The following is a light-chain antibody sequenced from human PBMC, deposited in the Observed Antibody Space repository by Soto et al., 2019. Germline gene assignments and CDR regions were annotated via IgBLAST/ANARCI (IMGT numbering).Light chain of an antibody. CDR3: SSYTSSSTWV. Sequence: QSALTQPASVSGSPGQSITISCTGTSNDVGGYNYVSWYQQHPGKVPKLMTYEVSNRPSGVSDRFSGSRSGNTASLTISGLQAEDESDYYCSSYTSSSTWVFGGGTKLTVL. CDR2: EVS. J-gene: IGLJ3*02. V-gene: IGLV2-14*01. CDR1: SNDVGGYNY.